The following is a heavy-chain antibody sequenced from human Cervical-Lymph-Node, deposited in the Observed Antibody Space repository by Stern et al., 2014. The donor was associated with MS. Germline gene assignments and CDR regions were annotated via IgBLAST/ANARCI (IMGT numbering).Heavy chain of an antibody. V-gene: IGHV4-61*02. Sequence: QVQLQESGPGLVKPSQTLSLTCTVSGGSISSGNYYWSWIRQPAGKGLEWIGRIFSGGSTNYNPSLKNRVTISADTSKKRFSLKLNSVTAADTAVYYCVSHARVIVAVLGVRVPGMDVWGQGTTVTVSS. D-gene: IGHD1-26*01. CDR3: VSHARVIVAVLGVRVPGMDV. CDR1: GGSISSGNYY. J-gene: IGHJ6*02. CDR2: IFSGGST.